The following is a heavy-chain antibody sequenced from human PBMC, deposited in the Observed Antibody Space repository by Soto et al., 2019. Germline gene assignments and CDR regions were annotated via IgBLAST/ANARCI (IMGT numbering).Heavy chain of an antibody. CDR3: ARGYYGSGGDAFDI. Sequence: ETLSLTCTVSGGSISSYYWSWIRQPPGKGLEWIGYIYYSGSTNYNPSLKSRVTISVDTSKNQFSLKLSSVTAADTAVYYCARGYYGSGGDAFDIWGQGTMVTVSS. J-gene: IGHJ3*02. CDR2: IYYSGST. D-gene: IGHD3-10*01. V-gene: IGHV4-59*01. CDR1: GGSISSYY.